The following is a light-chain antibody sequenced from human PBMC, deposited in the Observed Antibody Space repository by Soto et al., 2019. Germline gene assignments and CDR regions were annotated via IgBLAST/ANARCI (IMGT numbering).Light chain of an antibody. CDR2: GAS. V-gene: IGKV3-15*01. CDR1: QSVSSD. CDR3: QQYNTWHPKMA. Sequence: VVTQSPATLSVFPGETDTISCRASQSVSSDLAWYQQRPGQAPRLLIYGASTRATGIPARFRGSGSGTEFRLTISSLQSEDFATYYCQQYNTWHPKMAFGRGTKV. J-gene: IGKJ1*01.